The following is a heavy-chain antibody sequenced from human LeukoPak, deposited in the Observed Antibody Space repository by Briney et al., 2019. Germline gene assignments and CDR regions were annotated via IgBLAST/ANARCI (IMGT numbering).Heavy chain of an antibody. CDR1: GGTFSSYT. CDR3: VRGSLTIFGVVIHSFDI. CDR2: IIPILGIA. D-gene: IGHD3-3*01. Sequence: SVKVSCKASGGTFSSYTISWGRQAPGQGLEWMGRIIPILGIANYAQKFQGRVTITADKSTSTAYMELSSLRSEDTAVYYCVRGSLTIFGVVIHSFDIWGQGTMVTVS. V-gene: IGHV1-69*02. J-gene: IGHJ3*02.